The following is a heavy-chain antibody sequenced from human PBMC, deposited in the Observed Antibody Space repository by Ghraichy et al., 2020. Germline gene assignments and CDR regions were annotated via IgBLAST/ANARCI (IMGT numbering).Heavy chain of an antibody. J-gene: IGHJ4*02. Sequence: SETLSLTCAVYGGSFSGYYWSWIRQPPGKGLEWIGEINHSGSTNYNPSLKSRVTISVDTSKNQFSLKLSSVTAADTAVYYCARRTRRIGVAYWGQGTLVTVSS. D-gene: IGHD3-3*01. CDR2: INHSGST. CDR1: GGSFSGYY. V-gene: IGHV4-34*01. CDR3: ARRTRRIGVAY.